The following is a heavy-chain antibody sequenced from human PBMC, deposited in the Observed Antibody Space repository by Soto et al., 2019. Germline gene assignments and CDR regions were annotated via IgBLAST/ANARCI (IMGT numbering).Heavy chain of an antibody. CDR2: IIPIFGTA. CDR3: ARVNNYYYGMDV. Sequence: GASVKVSCKASGGTFSSYAISWVRQAPGQGLEWMGGIIPIFGTANYAQKFQGRVTITADESTSTAYMELSSLRSEDTAVYYCARVNNYYYGMDVWGQGTTVTVSS. CDR1: GGTFSSYA. J-gene: IGHJ6*02. V-gene: IGHV1-69*13.